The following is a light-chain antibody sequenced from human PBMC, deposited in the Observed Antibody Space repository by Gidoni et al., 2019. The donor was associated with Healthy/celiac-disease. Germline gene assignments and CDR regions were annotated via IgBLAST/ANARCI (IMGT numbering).Light chain of an antibody. CDR3: QQYGSSPLT. Sequence: EIVLTQSPGTLSLSPGERATLSCRASQSVSSSYLAWYQQKPGQAPRLLIYCAASRATGIPARFSCSGSGTDVTLTISRLEPEDFAVYYCQQYGSSPLTFGPGTKVDIK. CDR2: CAA. J-gene: IGKJ3*01. CDR1: QSVSSSY. V-gene: IGKV3-20*01.